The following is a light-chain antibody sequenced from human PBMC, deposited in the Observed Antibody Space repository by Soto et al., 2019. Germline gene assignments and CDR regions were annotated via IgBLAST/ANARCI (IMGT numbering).Light chain of an antibody. CDR2: DAF. V-gene: IGKV1-39*01. CDR1: QRIISY. Sequence: DIQMTQSPSSLSASVGDRVTVTCRAAQRIISYLSWYQHKPGKPPRLLIHDAFSLQSGVPSRFSASGSGTDFTLTISSLQPEDFATYYCLQSYSPPWTFGQGTKVDIK. J-gene: IGKJ1*01. CDR3: LQSYSPPWT.